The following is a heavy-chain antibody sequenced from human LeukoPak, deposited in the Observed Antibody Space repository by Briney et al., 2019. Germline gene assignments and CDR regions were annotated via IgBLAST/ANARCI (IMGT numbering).Heavy chain of an antibody. Sequence: PSQTLSLTCTVSGYSVSSAAYYWSWIRQHPGKGLEWIGHIYYSGTTYFNPSLKSRVTISVDTSKNQFSLKLTSVTAADTAVYYCARAYYYDSSGYSGASNWLHPWGQGTLVTVSS. CDR1: GYSVSSAAYY. D-gene: IGHD3-22*01. CDR3: ARAYYYDSSGYSGASNWLHP. CDR2: IYYSGTT. J-gene: IGHJ5*02. V-gene: IGHV4-31*03.